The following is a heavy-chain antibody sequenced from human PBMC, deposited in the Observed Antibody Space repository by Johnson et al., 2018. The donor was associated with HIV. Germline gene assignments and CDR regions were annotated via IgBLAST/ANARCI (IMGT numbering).Heavy chain of an antibody. J-gene: IGHJ3*02. CDR3: AREFWGTSSPFDI. D-gene: IGHD3-16*01. V-gene: IGHV3-66*01. Sequence: VQLVESGGGLVQPGGSLRLSCGASGFSVSNNYMNWVRQAPGKGLEWVSVLYSGGSTYYADSVRGRFTISRDNSRNTLYLQMSSLRVEDTAVYYCAREFWGTSSPFDIWGQGTMVTVSS. CDR1: GFSVSNNY. CDR2: LYSGGST.